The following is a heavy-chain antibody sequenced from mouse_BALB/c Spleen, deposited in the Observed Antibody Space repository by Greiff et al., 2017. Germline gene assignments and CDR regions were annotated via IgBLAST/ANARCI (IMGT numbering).Heavy chain of an antibody. CDR2: ILPGSGST. J-gene: IGHJ4*01. Sequence: VQLQQSGAELMKPGASVKISCKATGYTLSSYWIEWVKQRPGHGLEWIGEILPGSGSTNYNEKFKGKATFTADTSSNTAYMQLSSLTSEDSAVYYCARCLLWSLYAMDYWGQGTSVTVSS. CDR3: ARCLLWSLYAMDY. CDR1: GYTLSSYW. V-gene: IGHV1-9*01. D-gene: IGHD2-10*01.